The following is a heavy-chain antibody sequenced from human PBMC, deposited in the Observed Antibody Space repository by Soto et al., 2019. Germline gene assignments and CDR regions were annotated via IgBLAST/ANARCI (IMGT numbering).Heavy chain of an antibody. D-gene: IGHD3-3*01. CDR2: MNPNSGNT. CDR1: GYTFTSYD. V-gene: IGHV1-8*01. J-gene: IGHJ4*02. Sequence: ASVKVSCKASGYTFTSYDINWVRQATGQGLEWMGWMNPNSGNTGYAQKFQGRVTMTRNTSISTAYMELSSLRSEDTAVYYCARGFFHVLRFLDIPVGRDPYYFDYWGQGTLVTV. CDR3: ARGFFHVLRFLDIPVGRDPYYFDY.